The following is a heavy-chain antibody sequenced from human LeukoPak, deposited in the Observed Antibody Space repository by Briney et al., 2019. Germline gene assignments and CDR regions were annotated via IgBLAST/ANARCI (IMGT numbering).Heavy chain of an antibody. Sequence: GGSLRLSCAASGLTFSSYCMNWVRQAPGKGLEWVSSISSSSSYIYYADSVKGRFTISRDNAKNSLYLQMNSLRAEDTAVYYCARDGGSLRGDAFDIWGQGTMVTVSS. V-gene: IGHV3-21*01. D-gene: IGHD1-26*01. CDR3: ARDGGSLRGDAFDI. J-gene: IGHJ3*02. CDR1: GLTFSSYC. CDR2: ISSSSSYI.